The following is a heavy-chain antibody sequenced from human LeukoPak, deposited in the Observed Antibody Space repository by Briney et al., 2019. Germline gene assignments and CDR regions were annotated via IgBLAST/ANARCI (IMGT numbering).Heavy chain of an antibody. D-gene: IGHD3-3*01. CDR3: ARDFKSGYVDS. CDR2: IYDDGTKE. V-gene: IGHV3-33*01. CDR1: GFTFSNYG. Sequence: GRSLRLSCAASGFTFSNYGMHWVRQAPGKGLKWVAVIYDDGTKEYFADSVKGRFTISRDNSKNTVLLQMNSLRAEDTAMFYCARDFKSGYVDSWGQGTLVTVSS. J-gene: IGHJ4*02.